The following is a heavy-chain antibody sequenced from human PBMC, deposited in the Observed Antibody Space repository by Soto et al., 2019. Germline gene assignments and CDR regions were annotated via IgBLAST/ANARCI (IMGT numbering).Heavy chain of an antibody. V-gene: IGHV4-31*03. CDR1: GGSISSGGYY. J-gene: IGHJ4*02. Sequence: SETLSLTCTVSGGSISSGGYYWSWIRQHPGKGLEWIGYIYYSGSTYYNPSLKSRVTISVDTSKNQLSLKLSSVTAADTAVYYCARDTSSGCFDDWGQGTLVTVSS. CDR2: IYYSGST. D-gene: IGHD6-13*01. CDR3: ARDTSSGCFDD.